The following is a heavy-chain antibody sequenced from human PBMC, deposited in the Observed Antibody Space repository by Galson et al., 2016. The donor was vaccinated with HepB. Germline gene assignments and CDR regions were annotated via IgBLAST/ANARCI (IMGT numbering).Heavy chain of an antibody. CDR1: GGSFSRSV. V-gene: IGHV1-69*13. CDR3: ATGPYGDYGGDYYYYYMDV. Sequence: SVKVSCKASGGSFSRSVINWARQAPGQGLEWMGGIIPIFGTANYAQKFQGRVTITAAESTSTAYMELSSLRSEDTAVYYCATGPYGDYGGDYYYYYMDVWDKGTTVTVS. D-gene: IGHD4-17*01. J-gene: IGHJ6*03. CDR2: IIPIFGTA.